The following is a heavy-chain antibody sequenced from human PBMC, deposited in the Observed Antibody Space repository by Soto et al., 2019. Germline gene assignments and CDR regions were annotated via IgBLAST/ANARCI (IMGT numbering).Heavy chain of an antibody. CDR1: GFTVNNYA. J-gene: IGHJ4*02. CDR3: AKGRGGSGSLTPRVDF. V-gene: IGHV3-23*01. D-gene: IGHD3-10*01. Sequence: EVQLLESGGGLVQPGGSLRLSCAASGFTVNNYAMTWVRQAPGKGLGWGSGISGGGDTTSYADSVKGRFTVSRDGSKNTLYLQRSSLRAEDTALYYCAKGRGGSGSLTPRVDFWGQGTMVTVSS. CDR2: ISGGGDTT.